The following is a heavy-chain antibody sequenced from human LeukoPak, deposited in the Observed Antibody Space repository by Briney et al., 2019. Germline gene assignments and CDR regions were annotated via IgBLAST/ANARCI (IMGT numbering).Heavy chain of an antibody. J-gene: IGHJ4*02. CDR1: GGSFSGYY. V-gene: IGHV4-34*01. Sequence: SETLSFTCAVYGGSFSGYYWSWIRQPPGKGLEWIGEINHSGSTNYNPYLKSRVTISVDTSKNQFSLKLSSVTAADTAVYYCARGRPRYCSSTSCPKNYFDYWGQGTLVTVSS. CDR3: ARGRPRYCSSTSCPKNYFDY. CDR2: INHSGST. D-gene: IGHD2-2*01.